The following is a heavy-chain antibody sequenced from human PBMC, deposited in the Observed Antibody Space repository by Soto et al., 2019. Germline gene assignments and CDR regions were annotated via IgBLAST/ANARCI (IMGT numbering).Heavy chain of an antibody. V-gene: IGHV4-59*01. CDR1: GDSISSYY. CDR3: ARSPRLYETIGYYSYYCDY. Sequence: QVQLQESGPRLVKPSETLSLTCTVSGDSISSYYWSWFRQPPGKGLEWIGYIPYTGRNNYNPSLKSRVTISVDTSKNQFALELRSVTAADTAVYFCARSPRLYETIGYYSYYCDYWGQGTLVTVSS. J-gene: IGHJ4*02. D-gene: IGHD3-22*01. CDR2: IPYTGRN.